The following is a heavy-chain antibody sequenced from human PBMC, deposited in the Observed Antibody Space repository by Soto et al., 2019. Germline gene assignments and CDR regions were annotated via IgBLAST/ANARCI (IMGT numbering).Heavy chain of an antibody. CDR1: GGTFSSYA. CDR2: IIPIFGTE. J-gene: IGHJ4*02. CDR3: ARATSRRLLFERAFDY. V-gene: IGHV1-69*06. D-gene: IGHD2-21*02. Sequence: QVQLVQSGAEVKKPGSSVKVSCKASGGTFSSYAISWVRQAPGQGLEWMGGIIPIFGTENYAQKFQGRVTITADKSTSTAYMELSSLRAEDTALYYCARATSRRLLFERAFDYWGQGTLVTVSS.